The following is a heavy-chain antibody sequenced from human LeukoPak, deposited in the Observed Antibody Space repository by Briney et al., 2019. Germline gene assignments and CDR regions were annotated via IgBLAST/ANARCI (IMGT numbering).Heavy chain of an antibody. CDR3: ARDLGSDSSGYPNY. D-gene: IGHD3-22*01. J-gene: IGHJ4*02. CDR2: ISSSSSYI. V-gene: IGHV3-21*01. CDR1: GFTFSSYS. Sequence: KPGGSLRLSCAASGFTFSSYSMNWVRQAPGKGLEWVSSISSSSSYIYYADSVKGRFTISRDNAKNSLYLQMNSLRAEDTAVYYCARDLGSDSSGYPNYWGQGTPVTVSS.